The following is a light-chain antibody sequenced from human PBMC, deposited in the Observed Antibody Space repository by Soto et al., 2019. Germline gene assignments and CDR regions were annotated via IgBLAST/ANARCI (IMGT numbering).Light chain of an antibody. CDR1: QNVGSN. J-gene: IGKJ1*01. Sequence: EVVLTQSPATLSVSPGDRATLSCRASQNVGSNIAWYQHKPGQAPRLLISGASTRATGVPARFSGSGSGTELALTISSLQSEDFTVYFCQQYNTWPQTFGQGTKVDIK. CDR2: GAS. V-gene: IGKV3-15*01. CDR3: QQYNTWPQT.